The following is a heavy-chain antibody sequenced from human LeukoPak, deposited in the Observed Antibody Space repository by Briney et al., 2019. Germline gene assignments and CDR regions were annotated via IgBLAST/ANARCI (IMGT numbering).Heavy chain of an antibody. V-gene: IGHV3-21*01. J-gene: IGHJ4*02. Sequence: GGSLRLSCAASGFTFSSYSMNWVRQAPGKGLDWVSSISSSSSYIYYADSVKGRFTISRDNAKNSLYLQMNSLRAEDTAVYYCARAHYDFNFDYWGQGTLVTVSS. D-gene: IGHD3-3*01. CDR3: ARAHYDFNFDY. CDR1: GFTFSSYS. CDR2: ISSSSSYI.